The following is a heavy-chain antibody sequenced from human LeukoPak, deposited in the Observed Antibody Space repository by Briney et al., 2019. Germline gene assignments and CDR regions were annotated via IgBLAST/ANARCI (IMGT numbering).Heavy chain of an antibody. J-gene: IGHJ3*02. Sequence: GGSLRLSCAASGFTFSSYAMHWVRQAPGKGLEWVAVISCDGSNKYYADSVKGRFTISRDNSKNTLYLQMNSLRAEDTAVYYCARDRLLGIATAEVWDAFDIWGQGTMVTVSS. CDR3: ARDRLLGIATAEVWDAFDI. CDR2: ISCDGSNK. CDR1: GFTFSSYA. D-gene: IGHD6-13*01. V-gene: IGHV3-30-3*01.